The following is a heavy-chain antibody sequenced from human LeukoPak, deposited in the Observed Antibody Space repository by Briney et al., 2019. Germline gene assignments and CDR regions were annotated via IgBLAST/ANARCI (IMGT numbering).Heavy chain of an antibody. V-gene: IGHV4-34*01. CDR3: ARGRGSSWYWEYFQH. J-gene: IGHJ1*01. Sequence: SETLSLTCAVYGESFRGYYWSWIRQPPGKGLEWIGEINHSGSTNYNPSLKSRVTISVDTSKNQFSLKLSSVTAADTAVYYCARGRGSSWYWEYFQHWGQGTLVTVSS. CDR2: INHSGST. D-gene: IGHD6-13*01. CDR1: GESFRGYY.